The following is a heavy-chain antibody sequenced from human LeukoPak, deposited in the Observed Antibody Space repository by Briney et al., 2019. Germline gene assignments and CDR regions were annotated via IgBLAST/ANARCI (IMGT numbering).Heavy chain of an antibody. CDR3: AAISSGWYEDY. CDR1: GFTFTSSA. D-gene: IGHD6-19*01. Sequence: ASVKVSCKASGFTFTSSAMQWVRQARGQCLEWIGWIVVGSGNTNYAQKFQERVTITRDMSTSTAYMELSSLRSEDTAVYYCAAISSGWYEDYWGQGTLVTVSS. V-gene: IGHV1-58*02. J-gene: IGHJ4*02. CDR2: IVVGSGNT.